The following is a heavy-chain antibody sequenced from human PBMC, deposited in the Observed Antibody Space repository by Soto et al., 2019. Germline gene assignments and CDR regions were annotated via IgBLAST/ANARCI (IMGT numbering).Heavy chain of an antibody. CDR3: ASYSSSSKANDY. J-gene: IGHJ4*02. CDR2: FNPSSGST. CDR1: VHTFSSYY. V-gene: IGHV1-46*01. D-gene: IGHD6-13*01. Sequence: QVQLVQSGAEVKNPGASVKVSCKASVHTFSSYYIHWVRQAPGQGLGWMGTFNPSSGSTNYAQSFQGRVTMTRDTCASNVYLELSSLRYEDTAVYYCASYSSSSKANDYWGQGTLVTVSS.